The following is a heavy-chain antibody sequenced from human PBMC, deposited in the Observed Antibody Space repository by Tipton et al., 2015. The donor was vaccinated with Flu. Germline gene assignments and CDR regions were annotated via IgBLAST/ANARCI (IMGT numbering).Heavy chain of an antibody. CDR2: IYYSGST. CDR1: GGSISNNY. V-gene: IGHV4-59*08. Sequence: GLVKPSETLSLTCTVAGGSISNNYWSWVRQPPGKGPEWIGYIYYSGSTNYNPSLKSRVTISVDTSKNHFSLKLSSVTAADTAVYYCARLYFSVGWYFDLWGRGTLVTVSS. D-gene: IGHD3-3*01. CDR3: ARLYFSVGWYFDL. J-gene: IGHJ2*01.